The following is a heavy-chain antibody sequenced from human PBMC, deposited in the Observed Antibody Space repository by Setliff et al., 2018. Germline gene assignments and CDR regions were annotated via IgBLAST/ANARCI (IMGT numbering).Heavy chain of an antibody. CDR2: IYYVGST. V-gene: IGHV4-59*12. CDR1: GGSFSTYY. CDR3: ARDWLRSSGGFDY. D-gene: IGHD5-12*01. J-gene: IGHJ4*02. Sequence: ETLSLTCAVYGGSFSTYYWIWIRQPPGKGLEWIGYIYYVGSTNYNPSLKSRVTISVDKSKNQFSLKLSSVTAADTAVYYCARDWLRSSGGFDYWGQGTLVTVSS.